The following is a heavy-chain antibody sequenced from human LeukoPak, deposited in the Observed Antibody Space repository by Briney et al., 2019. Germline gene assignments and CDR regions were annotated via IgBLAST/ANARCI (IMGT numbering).Heavy chain of an antibody. CDR1: GFMFSRHW. V-gene: IGHV3-7*01. CDR2: IKQDGSET. Sequence: TGGSPRLSCALSGFMFSRHWMSWVREAPGEGPEWVANIKQDGSETYYVDSVKGRFTISRDNAKNSLYLQMNSLRAEDTAVYYCARDGGHSTDFDYWGQGTLVTVSS. J-gene: IGHJ4*02. D-gene: IGHD2/OR15-2a*01. CDR3: ARDGGHSTDFDY.